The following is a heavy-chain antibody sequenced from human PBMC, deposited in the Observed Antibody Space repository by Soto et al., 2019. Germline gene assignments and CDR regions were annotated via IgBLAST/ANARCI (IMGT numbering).Heavy chain of an antibody. D-gene: IGHD1-7*01. CDR2: IIPIFGTA. CDR1: GGTFSSSA. J-gene: IGHJ5*02. CDR3: ARDLAYGTTSFRIWFDP. V-gene: IGHV1-69*01. Sequence: QVQLVQSGAEVKKPGSSVKVSCKASGGTFSSSAISWVRQAPGQGLEWMGEIIPIFGTANYAQKFQGRVTITADESTSTAYMELSSLRSEDTAVYYCARDLAYGTTSFRIWFDPWGQGTLVTVSS.